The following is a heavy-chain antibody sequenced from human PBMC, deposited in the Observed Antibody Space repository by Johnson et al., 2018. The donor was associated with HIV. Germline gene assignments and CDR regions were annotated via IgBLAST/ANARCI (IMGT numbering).Heavy chain of an antibody. V-gene: IGHV3-30*18. CDR1: GLNFSDYG. CDR2: ISFDGSEE. D-gene: IGHD6-13*01. CDR3: AKAFSSSWSDAFDI. J-gene: IGHJ3*02. Sequence: VQVVESGGGVVQPGRSVRLSCAVSGLNFSDYGMHWVRQAPGKGLEWVAVISFDGSEEYYADSVKGRFTVSRDNAKNSLYLQMNSLRAEDTAGYYCAKAFSSSWSDAFDIWGQGTMVTVSS.